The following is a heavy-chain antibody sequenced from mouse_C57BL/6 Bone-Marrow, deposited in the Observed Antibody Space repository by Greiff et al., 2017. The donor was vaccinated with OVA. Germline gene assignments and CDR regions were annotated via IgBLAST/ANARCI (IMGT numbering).Heavy chain of an antibody. D-gene: IGHD2-1*01. CDR3: ATCNYDAMDY. V-gene: IGHV7-3*01. Sequence: EVKVEESGGGLVQPGGSLSLSCAASGFTFTDYYMSWVRQPPGKALEWLGFIRNKANGYTTEYSASVKGQFTISRDNSQSMRYLQMNALRAEDSATYDCATCNYDAMDYWGQGTSVTVSS. J-gene: IGHJ4*01. CDR2: IRNKANGYTT. CDR1: GFTFTDYY.